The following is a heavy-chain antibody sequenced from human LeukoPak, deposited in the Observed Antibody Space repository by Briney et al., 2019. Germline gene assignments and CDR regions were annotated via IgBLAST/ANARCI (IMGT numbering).Heavy chain of an antibody. CDR3: ATDIVVVPAAMEGGYYYYMDV. CDR1: GGTFSIYA. D-gene: IGHD2-2*01. Sequence: SVKVSCKASGGTFSIYAISWVRQAPGQGLEWMGVIIPIFGTANYAQKFQGRVTITTDESTSTAYMELSSLRSEDTAVYYCATDIVVVPAAMEGGYYYYMDVWGKGTTVTVSS. J-gene: IGHJ6*03. CDR2: IIPIFGTA. V-gene: IGHV1-69*05.